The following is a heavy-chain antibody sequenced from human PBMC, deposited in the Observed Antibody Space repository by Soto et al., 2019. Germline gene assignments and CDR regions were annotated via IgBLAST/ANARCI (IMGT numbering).Heavy chain of an antibody. Sequence: GSLRLSCAASGFTFRRNNMNWVRQAPGKGLEWIGEINHSGNTNYNPSLKSRVTMSVDTSKNQFSLKLTSVTAADTAVYYCAREYRKLLASHTGMDVWGQGTTVTVS. V-gene: IGHV4-34*01. D-gene: IGHD5-18*01. CDR3: AREYRKLLASHTGMDV. CDR1: GFTFRRNN. CDR2: INHSGNT. J-gene: IGHJ6*02.